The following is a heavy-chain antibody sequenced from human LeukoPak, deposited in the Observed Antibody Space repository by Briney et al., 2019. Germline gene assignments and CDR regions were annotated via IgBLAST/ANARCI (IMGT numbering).Heavy chain of an antibody. CDR2: INHSGST. CDR3: ASRSTMVRGVISY. V-gene: IGHV4-34*01. D-gene: IGHD3-10*01. Sequence: TPSETLSLTCAVYGGSFSGYYWSWIRQPLGKGLEWIGEINHSGSTNYNPSLKSRVTISVDTSKNQFSLKLSSVTAADTAVYYCASRSTMVRGVISYWGQGTLVTVSS. CDR1: GGSFSGYY. J-gene: IGHJ4*02.